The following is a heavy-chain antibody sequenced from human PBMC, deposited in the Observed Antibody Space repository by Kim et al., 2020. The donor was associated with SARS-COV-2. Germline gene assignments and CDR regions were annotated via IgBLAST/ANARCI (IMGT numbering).Heavy chain of an antibody. CDR3: ARDKRWGNWNSDAFDI. J-gene: IGHJ3*02. Sequence: SVKVSCKASGGTFSSYAISWVRQAPGQGLEWMGGIIPIFGTANYAQKFQGRVTITADESTSTAYMELSSLRSEDTAVYYCARDKRWGNWNSDAFDIWGQGTMVTVSS. CDR1: GGTFSSYA. V-gene: IGHV1-69*13. CDR2: IIPIFGTA. D-gene: IGHD1-7*01.